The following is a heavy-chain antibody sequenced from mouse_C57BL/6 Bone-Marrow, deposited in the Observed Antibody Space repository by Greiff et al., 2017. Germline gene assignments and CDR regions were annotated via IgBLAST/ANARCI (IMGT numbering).Heavy chain of an antibody. Sequence: VESGGGLVKPGGSLKLSCAASGFTFSSYAMSWVRQAPEKRLEWVATISDGGSYTYYPDNVKGRFTISRDNAKNNLYLQMSHLKSEDTAMYYCARVDGYYSAWFAYWGQGTLVTVSA. J-gene: IGHJ3*01. CDR3: ARVDGYYSAWFAY. CDR1: GFTFSSYA. V-gene: IGHV5-4*01. D-gene: IGHD2-3*01. CDR2: ISDGGSYT.